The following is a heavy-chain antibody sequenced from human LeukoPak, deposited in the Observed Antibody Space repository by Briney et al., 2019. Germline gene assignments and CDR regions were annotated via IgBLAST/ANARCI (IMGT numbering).Heavy chain of an antibody. CDR1: GYTFTGYY. J-gene: IGHJ4*02. CDR2: INPSGGST. V-gene: IGHV1-46*01. CDR3: ARDRGQQLAYIDY. Sequence: ASVKVSCKASGYTFTGYYMHWVRQAPGQGLEWMGIINPSGGSTSYAQKFQGRVTMTRDTSTSTVYMELSRLRSEDTAVYYCARDRGQQLAYIDYWGQGTLVTVSS. D-gene: IGHD6-13*01.